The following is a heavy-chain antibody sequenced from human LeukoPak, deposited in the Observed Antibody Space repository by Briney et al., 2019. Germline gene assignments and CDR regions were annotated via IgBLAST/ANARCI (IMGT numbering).Heavy chain of an antibody. CDR2: IYYSGST. D-gene: IGHD7-27*01. CDR3: ARHPHSYKWGSEFYS. V-gene: IGHV4-59*08. J-gene: IGHJ5*01. CDR1: GGSISSYY. Sequence: PSETLSLTCTVSGGSISSYYWSWIRQPPGKGLGWIGYIYYSGSTSYNPSLKSRVTISVDTSKNQFSLQLNSVTAADTAVYYCARHPHSYKWGSEFYSWGQGTLVTVSS.